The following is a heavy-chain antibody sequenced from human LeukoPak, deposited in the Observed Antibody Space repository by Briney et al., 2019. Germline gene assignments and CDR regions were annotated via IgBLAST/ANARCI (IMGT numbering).Heavy chain of an antibody. Sequence: GASVKVSCKASGYTFTGYSMHWVRQAPGQGLEWMGWINPNSGGTNYAQKFQGRVTMTRDTSISTAYMELSRLRSDDTAVYYCAIMYYYDSSGYPYFDYWGQGTLVTVSS. CDR2: INPNSGGT. D-gene: IGHD3-22*01. CDR3: AIMYYYDSSGYPYFDY. J-gene: IGHJ4*02. V-gene: IGHV1-2*02. CDR1: GYTFTGYS.